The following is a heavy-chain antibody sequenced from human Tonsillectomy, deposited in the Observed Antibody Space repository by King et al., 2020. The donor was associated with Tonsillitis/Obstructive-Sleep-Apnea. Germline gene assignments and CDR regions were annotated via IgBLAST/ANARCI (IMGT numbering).Heavy chain of an antibody. J-gene: IGHJ4*02. D-gene: IGHD3-3*01. CDR1: GYTFTSYY. V-gene: IGHV1-46*01. CDR2: INPSGGST. CDR3: ARGGLRFLEWLSLFDY. Sequence: QLVQSGAEVKKPGASVKVSCKASGYTFTSYYMHWVRQAPGQGLEWMGIINPSGGSTSYAQKFQGRVTMTRDTSTSTVYMELSSLRSEETAVYYCARGGLRFLEWLSLFDYWGQGTLVTVSS.